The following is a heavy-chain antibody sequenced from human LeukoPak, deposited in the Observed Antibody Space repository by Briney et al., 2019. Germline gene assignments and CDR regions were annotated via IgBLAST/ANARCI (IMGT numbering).Heavy chain of an antibody. Sequence: GGSLRLSCAASGFTFSSYSMNWVRQAPGKGLEWVSSISSSSSYIYYADSVKGRFTISRDNAKNSLYLQMNSLRAEDTAVHYCAGIGVVPALGDYWGQGTLVTVSS. D-gene: IGHD2-2*01. J-gene: IGHJ4*02. CDR3: AGIGVVPALGDY. CDR1: GFTFSSYS. V-gene: IGHV3-21*01. CDR2: ISSSSSYI.